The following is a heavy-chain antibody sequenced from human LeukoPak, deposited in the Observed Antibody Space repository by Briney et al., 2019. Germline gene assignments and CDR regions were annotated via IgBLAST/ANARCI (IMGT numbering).Heavy chain of an antibody. CDR1: GYTFTSYY. CDR3: ARGGSYDESGYYFDY. D-gene: IGHD2-15*01. CDR2: INPSGGST. Sequence: ASVKVSCKASGYTFTSYYMHWVRQAPGQGLEWMGIINPSGGSTSYAQKFQGRVTMTRDTSISTAYMELSRLRSDDTAVYYCARGGSYDESGYYFDYWGQGTLVTVSS. J-gene: IGHJ4*02. V-gene: IGHV1-46*01.